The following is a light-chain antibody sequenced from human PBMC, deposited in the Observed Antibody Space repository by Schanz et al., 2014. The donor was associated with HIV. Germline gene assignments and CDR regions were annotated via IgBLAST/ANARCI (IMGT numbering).Light chain of an antibody. J-gene: IGKJ1*01. V-gene: IGKV1-5*03. CDR2: EAS. CDR3: QQYDTSSWT. CDR1: QSISEW. Sequence: DIQMTQSPSTLSASVGDRITISCRASQSISEWLAWYQQRPGQAPNLLISEASTLESGVPSRFSGTGSGTEFTLTISSLQPDDVATYYCQQYDTSSWTFGQGTKVEIK.